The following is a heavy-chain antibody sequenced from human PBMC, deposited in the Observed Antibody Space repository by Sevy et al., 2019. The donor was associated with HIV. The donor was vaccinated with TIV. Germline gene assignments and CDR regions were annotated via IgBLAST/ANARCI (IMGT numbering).Heavy chain of an antibody. CDR3: ASPVSGYASTWDPFAY. J-gene: IGHJ4*02. Sequence: ASVKVSCKASGGTLSDYAIIWVRQAPGRGLEWMGGIIPILGAPNYAQKFLGRLTITADASTSPAYMELSSLRSDDTALYYCASPVSGYASTWDPFAYWGQGALVTVSS. CDR1: GGTLSDYA. D-gene: IGHD2-2*01. V-gene: IGHV1-69*13. CDR2: IIPILGAP.